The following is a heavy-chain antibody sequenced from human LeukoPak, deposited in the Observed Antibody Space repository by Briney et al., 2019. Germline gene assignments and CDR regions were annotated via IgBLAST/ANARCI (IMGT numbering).Heavy chain of an antibody. CDR2: VNHSGST. J-gene: IGHJ4*02. CDR3: ARGGGDYYVDY. CDR1: GGSFSDYY. V-gene: IGHV4-34*01. Sequence: SETLSLTCAVYGGSFSDYYWSWIRQPPGRGLEWIGEVNHSGSTNYNPSLESRVTISVDTSKNQFSLKLSSVTAADTAVYYCARGGGDYYVDYWDQGTLVTVSS. D-gene: IGHD3-10*01.